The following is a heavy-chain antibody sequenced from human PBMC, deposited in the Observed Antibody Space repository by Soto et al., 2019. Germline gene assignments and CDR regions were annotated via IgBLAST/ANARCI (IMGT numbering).Heavy chain of an antibody. D-gene: IGHD4-17*01. CDR1: NGSISSTRW. CDR2: IYQSGTT. J-gene: IGHJ4*02. CDR3: ARFTEGSDGKTDYYYFDS. V-gene: IGHV4-4*02. Sequence: QVQMQESGPGLVRPSTTLSLSCSVSNGSISSTRWWSWLRQSPGKGLEWIGQIYQSGTTHYNPSPRAPVTILVDKANNQFSLEITSLSASDPALYYCARFTEGSDGKTDYYYFDSWGQGTLVTVS.